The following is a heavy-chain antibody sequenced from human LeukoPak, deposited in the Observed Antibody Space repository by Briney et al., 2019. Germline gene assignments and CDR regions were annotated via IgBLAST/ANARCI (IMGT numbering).Heavy chain of an antibody. CDR2: ISWDGGST. CDR3: AKVSYKNPKVVRSAVAGPIDY. D-gene: IGHD6-19*01. Sequence: GGSLRLSCAASGFTFDDYAMHWVRQAPGKGLEWVSLISWDGGSTYYADSVKGRFTISRDNSKNSLYLQMNSLRAEDTALYYCAKVSYKNPKVVRSAVAGPIDYWGQGTLVTVSS. V-gene: IGHV3-43D*03. CDR1: GFTFDDYA. J-gene: IGHJ4*02.